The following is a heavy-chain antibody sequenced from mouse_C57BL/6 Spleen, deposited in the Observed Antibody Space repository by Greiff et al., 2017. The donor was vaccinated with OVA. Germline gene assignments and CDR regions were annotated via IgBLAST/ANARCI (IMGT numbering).Heavy chain of an antibody. J-gene: IGHJ2*01. CDR2: IYPGSGNT. D-gene: IGHD4-1*01. V-gene: IGHV1-76*01. CDR3: ETGTYYFDY. CDR1: GYTFTDYY. Sequence: QVQLQQSGAELVRPGASVKLSCKASGYTFTDYYINWVKQRPGQGLEWIARIYPGSGNTYYNEKFKGKATLTAEKSSSTAYMQLSSLTSEDSAVYFCETGTYYFDYWGQGTTLTVSS.